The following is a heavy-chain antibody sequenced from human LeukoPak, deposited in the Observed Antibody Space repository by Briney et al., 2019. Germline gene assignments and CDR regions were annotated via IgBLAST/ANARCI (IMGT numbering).Heavy chain of an antibody. CDR3: ARVIGIAAAGSDAFDI. Sequence: ASVKVSCKASGYTFTGYYMHWVRQAPGQGLEWMGWINPNSGGTNYAQKFQGWVTMTRDTSISTAYMELSRLRSDDTAVHYCARVIGIAAAGSDAFDIWGQGTMVTVSS. D-gene: IGHD6-13*01. V-gene: IGHV1-2*04. CDR1: GYTFTGYY. CDR2: INPNSGGT. J-gene: IGHJ3*02.